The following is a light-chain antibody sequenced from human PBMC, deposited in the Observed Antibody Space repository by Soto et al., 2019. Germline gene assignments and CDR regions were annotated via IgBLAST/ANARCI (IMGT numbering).Light chain of an antibody. V-gene: IGLV2-14*01. J-gene: IGLJ2*01. CDR1: SSDVGGYNY. Sequence: QSALTQPASVSGSPGQSITISCTGTSSDVGGYNYVSWYQQHPGKAPKLMIFDVTNRTSGVSNRFSGSKSGNTASLTISGLQDDDEDDYSCRSYTTSSTLFGGGTKLTVL. CDR2: DVT. CDR3: RSYTTSSTL.